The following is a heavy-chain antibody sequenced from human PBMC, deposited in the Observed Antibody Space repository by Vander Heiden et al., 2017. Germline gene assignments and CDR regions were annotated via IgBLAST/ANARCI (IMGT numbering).Heavy chain of an antibody. CDR3: ARSARTQGRGALYYGMDV. D-gene: IGHD3-10*01. CDR2: IYYSGST. Sequence: QLQLQESGPGLVKPSETLSLTCTVSGGSISSSSYYWGWIRQPPGKGLEWIGSIYYSGSTYYNPSLKRRVTISVDTSKNQFSRKLSSVTAAETAVYYCARSARTQGRGALYYGMDVWGQGTTVTVSS. J-gene: IGHJ6*02. V-gene: IGHV4-39*01. CDR1: GGSISSSSYY.